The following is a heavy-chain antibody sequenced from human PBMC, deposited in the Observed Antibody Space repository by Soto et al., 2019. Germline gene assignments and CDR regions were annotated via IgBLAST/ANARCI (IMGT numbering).Heavy chain of an antibody. CDR1: GFTFSSYA. J-gene: IGHJ6*02. CDR2: ISGSGGST. CDR3: AKFRSSWYYGGMDV. V-gene: IGHV3-23*01. D-gene: IGHD6-13*01. Sequence: LRLSCAASGFTFSSYAMSWVRQAPGKGLEWVSAISGSGGSTYYADSVKGRFTISRDNSKNTLYLQMNSLRAEDTAVYYCAKFRSSWYYGGMDVWGQGTTVTVSS.